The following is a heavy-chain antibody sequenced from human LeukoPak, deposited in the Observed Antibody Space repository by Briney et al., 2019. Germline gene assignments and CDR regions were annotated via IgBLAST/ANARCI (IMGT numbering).Heavy chain of an antibody. D-gene: IGHD4-23*01. CDR2: ISSGSSYI. J-gene: IGHJ4*02. CDR1: GFTFSSYS. Sequence: PGGSLRLSCAASGFTFSSYSMNWVRQAPGKGLEWVSSISSGSSYIFYADSVKGRFSISRDNAKDSLYLQMNSLRVEDTAVYYCASSRLTTVVKPPYWGQGTLVTVSS. V-gene: IGHV3-21*01. CDR3: ASSRLTTVVKPPY.